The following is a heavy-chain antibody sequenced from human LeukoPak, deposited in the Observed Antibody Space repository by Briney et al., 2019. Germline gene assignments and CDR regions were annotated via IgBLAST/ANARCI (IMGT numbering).Heavy chain of an antibody. J-gene: IGHJ4*02. CDR3: ARGQAPDPSGSYYFDY. V-gene: IGHV4-59*08. Sequence: PSETLSLTCTVSGGSISSYYWSWIRQPPGKELEWIGNIYYSGSTNYNPSLKSRVTISVDTSKNQFSLKLSSVTAADTAVYYCARGQAPDPSGSYYFDYWGQGTLVTVSS. CDR2: IYYSGST. D-gene: IGHD6-25*01. CDR1: GGSISSYY.